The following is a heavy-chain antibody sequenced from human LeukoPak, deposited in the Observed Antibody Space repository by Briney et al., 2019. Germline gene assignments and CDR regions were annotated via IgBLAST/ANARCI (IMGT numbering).Heavy chain of an antibody. CDR3: ATADWESFYFDS. Sequence: SETLSLTCTVSGGSISSYYWSWIRQHPGKGLEWIGFTSYSEGTYYNPSLMSRITISVDRSQNQFSLKMRDVTAADTAVYFCATADWESFYFDSWGQGAPVAVSS. CDR2: TSYSEGT. D-gene: IGHD1-26*01. CDR1: GGSISSYY. V-gene: IGHV4-59*06. J-gene: IGHJ4*02.